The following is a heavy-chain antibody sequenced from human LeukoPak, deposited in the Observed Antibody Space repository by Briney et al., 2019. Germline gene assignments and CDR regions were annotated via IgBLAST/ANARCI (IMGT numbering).Heavy chain of an antibody. CDR1: GFTFSNYA. J-gene: IGHJ4*02. V-gene: IGHV3-23*01. Sequence: GGSLRLSCAASGFTFSNYAVTWVRLTPRKGLDYVSSITSAGTTHYADSVKGRFTISRDNSRNTVYLQMNSLRADDTATFYCAVDGGYWGQGTLVTVSS. CDR2: ITSAGTT. D-gene: IGHD3-16*01. CDR3: AVDGGY.